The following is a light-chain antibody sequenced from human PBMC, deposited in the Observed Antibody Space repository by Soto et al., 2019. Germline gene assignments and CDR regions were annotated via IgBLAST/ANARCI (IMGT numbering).Light chain of an antibody. V-gene: IGKV3-11*01. J-gene: IGKJ2*01. Sequence: EIVLTQSPATLSLSPGERATLSCRASQSVSSYLAWYQQKPGQAPRLLIYDASNWATGIPARFSGSGSGTDLALTISSLEPEDFAVYYCQQRSNWPRMYTFGQGTKLEIK. CDR3: QQRSNWPRMYT. CDR2: DAS. CDR1: QSVSSY.